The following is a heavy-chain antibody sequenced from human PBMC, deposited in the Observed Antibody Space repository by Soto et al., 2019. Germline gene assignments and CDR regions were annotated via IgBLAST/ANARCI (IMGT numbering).Heavy chain of an antibody. Sequence: EVQLVESGGGLVKPGGSLRLSCAASGFTFSSYTMNWVRQAPGKGLEWVSSISSSSSYIYYPDSVKGRFTISRDNAKNSLYLQMNSLRAEDTALYYCARDFGDNSGWVDQFDYWGQGTLVTVSS. CDR1: GFTFSSYT. J-gene: IGHJ4*02. V-gene: IGHV3-21*01. CDR2: ISSSSSYI. CDR3: ARDFGDNSGWVDQFDY. D-gene: IGHD6-19*01.